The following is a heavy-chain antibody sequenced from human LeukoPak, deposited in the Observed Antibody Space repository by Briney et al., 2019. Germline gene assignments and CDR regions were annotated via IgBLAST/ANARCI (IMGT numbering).Heavy chain of an antibody. CDR2: ISDDGLNT. Sequence: PGGSLRLSCSTSGFTFNSHGFHWVRQAPGKGLEWVAAISDDGLNTFYIDSVKGRFTISRDDSKNAVSLQMTSLRSEDTAMYYCARDQSSGGRWLDYWGRGTLVTVSS. V-gene: IGHV3-30*03. J-gene: IGHJ4*02. CDR1: GFTFNSHG. D-gene: IGHD2-15*01. CDR3: ARDQSSGGRWLDY.